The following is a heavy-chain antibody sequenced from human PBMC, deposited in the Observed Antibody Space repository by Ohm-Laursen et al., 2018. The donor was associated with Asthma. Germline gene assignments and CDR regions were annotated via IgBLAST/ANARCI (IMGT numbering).Heavy chain of an antibody. CDR1: GGSFSGYY. V-gene: IGHV4-34*01. CDR2: INHSGST. D-gene: IGHD6-13*01. CDR3: ARDGGFIAAAGTKYFQH. Sequence: GTLSLTCAVYGGSFSGYYWSWIRQPPGKGLEWIGEINHSGSTNYNPSLKSRVTISVDTSKNQFSLKLSSVTAADTAVYYCARDGGFIAAAGTKYFQHWGQGTLVTVSS. J-gene: IGHJ1*01.